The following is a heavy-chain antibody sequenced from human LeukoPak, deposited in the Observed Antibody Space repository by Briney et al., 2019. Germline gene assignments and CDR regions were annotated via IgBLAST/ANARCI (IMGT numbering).Heavy chain of an antibody. CDR3: ARWGRHGSSSWYMEGHWFDP. CDR1: GGSISSYY. V-gene: IGHV4-59*08. J-gene: IGHJ5*02. Sequence: PSETLSLTCTVSGGSISSYYWSWIRQPPGKGLEWIGYIYYSGSTNYNPSLKSRVTISVDTSKNQFSLKLSSVTAADTAVYYCARWGRHGSSSWYMEGHWFDPWGQGTLVTVSS. CDR2: IYYSGST. D-gene: IGHD6-13*01.